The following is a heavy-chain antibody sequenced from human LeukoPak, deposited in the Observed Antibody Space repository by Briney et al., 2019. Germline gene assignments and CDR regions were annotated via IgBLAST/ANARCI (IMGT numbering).Heavy chain of an antibody. CDR1: GGSINSYY. V-gene: IGHV4-59*12. J-gene: IGHJ4*02. D-gene: IGHD3-22*01. CDR3: ARGTTKGYYYDSSGYYTK. Sequence: SETLSLTCNVSGGSINSYYWGWIRQPPGKRLELIGYIYYSGRTNYNPSLKSRVTISVDTSTNQISLKLTSVTAADTAVYFCARGTTKGYYYDSSGYYTKWGQGTLVTVSS. CDR2: IYYSGRT.